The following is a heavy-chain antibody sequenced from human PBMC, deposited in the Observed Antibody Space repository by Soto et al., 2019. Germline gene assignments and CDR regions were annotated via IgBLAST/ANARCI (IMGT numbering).Heavy chain of an antibody. CDR2: RYYSEST. D-gene: IGHD2-15*01. V-gene: IGHV4-31*03. CDR3: ARNKCSGGSCYSWSLDY. Sequence: SETLSLTCTVSGGSITTGGYYWSWIRQLPGKGLEWIGHRYYSESTYYNPSLKSRVSISLDTSKNQFSLKLSFVTAADTAMYYCARNKCSGGSCYSWSLDYWGQGTPVTVSS. CDR1: GGSITTGGYY. J-gene: IGHJ4*02.